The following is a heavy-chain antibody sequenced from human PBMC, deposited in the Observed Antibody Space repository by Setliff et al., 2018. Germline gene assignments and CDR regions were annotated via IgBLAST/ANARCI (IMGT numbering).Heavy chain of an antibody. J-gene: IGHJ4*02. CDR1: GFTFSPYI. CDR2: ISKDDTKK. D-gene: IGHD3-10*01. CDR3: AKAHSLAVRGYFDY. Sequence: GGSLRLSCAASGFTFSPYIIHWVRQAPGKGLEWVALISKDDTKKYLADSVKGRFTISRDSSRNTVDLQMSSLRAEDTAVYFCAKAHSLAVRGYFDYWGQGTLVTVSS. V-gene: IGHV3-30*18.